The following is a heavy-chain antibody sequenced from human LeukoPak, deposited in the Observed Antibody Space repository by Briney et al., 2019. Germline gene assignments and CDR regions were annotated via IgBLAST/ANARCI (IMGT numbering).Heavy chain of an antibody. CDR1: GYSFTHYW. V-gene: IGHV5-51*01. D-gene: IGHD4-17*01. CDR2: IYSGDSDT. CDR3: ARRVYYGDYGFDY. Sequence: GESLKISCKGSGYSFTHYWIGWVRQMPGKGLEWMGIIYSGDSDTTYSPAFQGQVTISVDKSITTAYLHWSSLKASDTAVYYCARRVYYGDYGFDYWGQGTLVTVSS. J-gene: IGHJ4*02.